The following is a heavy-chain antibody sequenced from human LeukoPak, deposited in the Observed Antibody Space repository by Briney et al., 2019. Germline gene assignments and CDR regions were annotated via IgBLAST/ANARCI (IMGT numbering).Heavy chain of an antibody. CDR1: GGTFSSYA. D-gene: IGHD2-15*01. V-gene: IGHV1-69*05. CDR2: IIPIFGTA. J-gene: IGHJ4*02. CDR3: ARESGYCSGGSCYYDY. Sequence: GSSVKVSCKASGGTFSSYAISWVRQAPGQGLEWMGRIIPIFGTANYAQKFEGRVTITTDESTSTAYTELSSLRSEDTAVYYCARESGYCSGGSCYYDYWGQGTLVTVSS.